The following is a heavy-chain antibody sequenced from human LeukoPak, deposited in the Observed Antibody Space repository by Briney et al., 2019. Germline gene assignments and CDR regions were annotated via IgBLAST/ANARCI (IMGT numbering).Heavy chain of an antibody. CDR2: IYHSGST. J-gene: IGHJ4*02. V-gene: IGHV4-39*07. CDR1: SGSISTSNYY. CDR3: ARGWLTPRIFDY. Sequence: PSETLSLTCTVSSGSISTSNYYWGWIRQPPGKGLEWIGSIYHSGSTYYNPSLKSRVTISVDTSKNQFSLKLSSVTAADTAVYYCARGWLTPRIFDYWGQGTLVTVSS. D-gene: IGHD3-9*01.